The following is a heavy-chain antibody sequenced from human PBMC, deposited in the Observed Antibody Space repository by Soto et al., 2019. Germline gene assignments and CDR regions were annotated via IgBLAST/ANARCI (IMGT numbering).Heavy chain of an antibody. CDR1: GTSVSNYY. J-gene: IGHJ4*02. CDR2: IYTSGST. Sequence: PSETLSLTGSVSGTSVSNYYWSWIRQPAGKGLEHIGRIYTSGSTSYNPSLKSRVTMSMDTSQTQIYLNLTSVTAADTAVYYCARGGIQLSYAFDYWGQGIQVTVSS. V-gene: IGHV4-4*07. CDR3: ARGGIQLSYAFDY. D-gene: IGHD5-18*01.